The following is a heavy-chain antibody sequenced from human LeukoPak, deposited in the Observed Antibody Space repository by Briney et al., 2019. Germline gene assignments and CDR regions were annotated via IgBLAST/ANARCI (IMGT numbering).Heavy chain of an antibody. D-gene: IGHD3-9*01. J-gene: IGHJ4*02. CDR1: GFTFDDYA. CDR2: IDWNSRST. Sequence: GGSLRLSCAVSGFTFDDYAMQWVRLSPGKGLEWVSRIDWNSRSTVYADSVRGRFTISRDNAKNSLYLQMNSLRPEDTALYYCARDRRPLTGYNAQDYWGQGTLVTVSS. V-gene: IGHV3-9*01. CDR3: ARDRRPLTGYNAQDY.